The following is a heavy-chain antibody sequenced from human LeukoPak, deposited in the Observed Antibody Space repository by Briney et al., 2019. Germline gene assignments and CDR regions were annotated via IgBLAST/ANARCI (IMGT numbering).Heavy chain of an antibody. V-gene: IGHV1-18*01. Sequence: GASVKVSCKASGGTFSSYGISWVRQAPGQGLEWMGWISAYNGNTNYAQKLQGRVTMTTDTSTSTAYMELRSLRSDDTAVYYCARSYSGSYWDYFDYWGQGTLVTVSS. CDR3: ARSYSGSYWDYFDY. J-gene: IGHJ4*02. D-gene: IGHD1-26*01. CDR2: ISAYNGNT. CDR1: GGTFSSYG.